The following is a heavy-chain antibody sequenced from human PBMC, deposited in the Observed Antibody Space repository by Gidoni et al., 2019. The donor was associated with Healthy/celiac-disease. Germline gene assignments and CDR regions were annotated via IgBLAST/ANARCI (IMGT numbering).Heavy chain of an antibody. CDR3: ARERSGYETLDY. CDR1: GYTFTGYY. J-gene: IGHJ4*02. D-gene: IGHD3-3*01. Sequence: QVQLVQSGAEVQKPGASVKVSCKASGYTFTGYYMHWVLQAPGQGLEWMGWINPNSGGTNYAQKFQGWVTMTRDTSISTAYMELSRLRADDTAVYYCARERSGYETLDYWGQGTLVTVSS. V-gene: IGHV1-2*04. CDR2: INPNSGGT.